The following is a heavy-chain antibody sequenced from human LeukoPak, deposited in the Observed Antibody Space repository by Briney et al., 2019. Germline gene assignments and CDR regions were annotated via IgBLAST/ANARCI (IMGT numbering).Heavy chain of an antibody. CDR2: IIPILGIA. CDR3: ASPGGDTAYILDY. J-gene: IGHJ4*02. D-gene: IGHD5-18*01. Sequence: ASVKVSCKASGGTFSSYTISWVRQAPGQGLEWMGRIIPILGIANYAQKFQGRVTITADKSTSTAYMELSSLRSEDTAVYYCASPGGDTAYILDYWGQGTLVTVSS. CDR1: GGTFSSYT. V-gene: IGHV1-69*02.